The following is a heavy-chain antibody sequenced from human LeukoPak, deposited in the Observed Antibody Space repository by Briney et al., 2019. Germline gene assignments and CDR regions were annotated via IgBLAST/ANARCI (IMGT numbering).Heavy chain of an antibody. D-gene: IGHD3-22*01. CDR2: MSPNSGNT. Sequence: ASVKVSCKASGYTFTSYDINWVRQATGQGLEWMGWMSPNSGNTGYAQKFQGRVTMTRNTSISTAYMELSSLRSEDTAVYYCARGTDSSGYYYYYYGMDVWGQGTTVTVSS. CDR1: GYTFTSYD. J-gene: IGHJ6*02. V-gene: IGHV1-8*01. CDR3: ARGTDSSGYYYYYYGMDV.